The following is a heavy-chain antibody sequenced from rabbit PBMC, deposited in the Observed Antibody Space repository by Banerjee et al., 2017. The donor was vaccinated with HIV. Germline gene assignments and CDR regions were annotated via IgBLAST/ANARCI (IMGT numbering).Heavy chain of an antibody. D-gene: IGHD2-1*01. V-gene: IGHV1S47*01. CDR3: ARIITIPYYFNL. CDR2: IYNSDGST. Sequence: QEQLVESGGGLVKPGASLTLTCTASGFSFSSSYWMCWVRQAPGKGLEWIACIYNSDGSTYYASWVNGRFTISRSTSLNTVTLQMTSLTAADTATYFCARIITIPYYFNLWGPGTLVTVS. CDR1: GFSFSSSYW. J-gene: IGHJ4*01.